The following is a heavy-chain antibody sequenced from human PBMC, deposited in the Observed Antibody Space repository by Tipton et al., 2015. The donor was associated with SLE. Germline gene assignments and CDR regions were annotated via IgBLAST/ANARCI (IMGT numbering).Heavy chain of an antibody. CDR2: IYYSGST. V-gene: IGHV4-59*01. Sequence: TLSLTCTVSGGSISSYYWSWIRQPPGKGLEWIGYIYYSGSTNYNPSLKSRVTISVDTSKNQFSLKLSSVTAADTAVYYCARDLGCSGGSCYPGWFDPWGQGTLVTVSS. J-gene: IGHJ5*02. CDR1: GGSISSYY. CDR3: ARDLGCSGGSCYPGWFDP. D-gene: IGHD2-15*01.